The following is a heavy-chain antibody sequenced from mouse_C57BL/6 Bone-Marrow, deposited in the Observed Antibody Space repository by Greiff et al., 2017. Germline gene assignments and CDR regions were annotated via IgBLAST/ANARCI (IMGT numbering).Heavy chain of an antibody. V-gene: IGHV5-16*01. J-gene: IGHJ4*01. CDR3: ARGVITAVSYAMDY. CDR1: GFTFSDYY. D-gene: IGHD1-1*01. Sequence: EVQRVESEGGLVQPGSSMKLSCTASGFTFSDYYMAWVRQVPEKGLEWVANINYDGSSTYYLDSLKSRFIISRDNAKNILYLQMSSLKSEDTATYYCARGVITAVSYAMDYWGQGTSVTVSS. CDR2: INYDGSST.